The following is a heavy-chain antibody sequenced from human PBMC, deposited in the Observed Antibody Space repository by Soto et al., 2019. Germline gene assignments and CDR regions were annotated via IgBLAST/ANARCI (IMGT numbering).Heavy chain of an antibody. CDR1: GGSISSGGYY. Sequence: SETLSLTCTVSGGSISSGGYYWSWIRQHPGKGLEWIGYIYYSGSAYYNPSLKSRVTISVDTSKNQFSLKLSSVTAADTAVYYCARDLVDYYDSSGYYYVGYFDYWGQGTLVTVSS. CDR2: IYYSGSA. D-gene: IGHD3-22*01. J-gene: IGHJ4*02. CDR3: ARDLVDYYDSSGYYYVGYFDY. V-gene: IGHV4-31*03.